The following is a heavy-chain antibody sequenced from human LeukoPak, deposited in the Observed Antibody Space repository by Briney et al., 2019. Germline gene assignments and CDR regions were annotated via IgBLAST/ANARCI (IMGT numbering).Heavy chain of an antibody. CDR3: ASSCSGGSCSTPTRLDY. J-gene: IGHJ4*02. Sequence: TTSETLSLTCAVYDGSFSGYYWSWIRQPPGKGLEWIGEINHSGSTNYNPSLKSRVTISVDTSKNQFSLKLSSVTAADTAVYYCASSCSGGSCSTPTRLDYWGQGTLVTVSS. D-gene: IGHD2-15*01. CDR1: DGSFSGYY. V-gene: IGHV4-34*01. CDR2: INHSGST.